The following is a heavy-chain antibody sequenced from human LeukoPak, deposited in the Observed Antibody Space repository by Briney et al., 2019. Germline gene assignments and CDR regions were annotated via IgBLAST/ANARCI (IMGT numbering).Heavy chain of an antibody. Sequence: GGSLRLSCAASGFNFDLYAMTWVRRAPGKGLEWVASISGSGDDTYYAASVRGRFTISRDSSQTKLQMNSLRAEDTAMYYCAREWVVAVGPTNYLDYWGRGALVTVSS. V-gene: IGHV3-23*01. CDR2: ISGSGDDT. CDR1: GFNFDLYA. J-gene: IGHJ4*02. D-gene: IGHD1-26*01. CDR3: AREWVVAVGPTNYLDY.